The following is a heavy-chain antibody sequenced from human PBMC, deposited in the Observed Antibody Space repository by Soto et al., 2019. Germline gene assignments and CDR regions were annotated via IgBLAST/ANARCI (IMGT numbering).Heavy chain of an antibody. D-gene: IGHD3-16*01. V-gene: IGHV4-34*01. J-gene: IGHJ4*02. CDR3: ARVQYAYYGNTRDY. Sequence: SETLSLTCVVYGGSFSGYCWRWIRQPPGKGLEWIGEIYYIGSTNYNPSLKSRVTISEDTSKNQFSLKMISVTAADTAVYYCARVQYAYYGNTRDYWGQATIVT. CDR1: GGSFSGYC. CDR2: IYYIGST.